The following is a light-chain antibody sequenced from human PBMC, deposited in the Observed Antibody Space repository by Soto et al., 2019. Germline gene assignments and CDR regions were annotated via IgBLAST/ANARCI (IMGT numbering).Light chain of an antibody. Sequence: DIQMTQSPSSLYASVGDRVAITCRARQAITNYLAWYQQNPGQVPKLLIYAAFTLKSGVPSRFSGSGSGTDFTITISSLQPEDVATYYCQKYNSASFTFGPGTKVDIK. CDR2: AAF. CDR1: QAITNY. J-gene: IGKJ3*01. V-gene: IGKV1-27*01. CDR3: QKYNSASFT.